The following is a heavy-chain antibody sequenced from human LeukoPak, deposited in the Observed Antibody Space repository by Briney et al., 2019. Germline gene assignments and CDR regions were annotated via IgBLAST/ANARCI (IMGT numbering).Heavy chain of an antibody. CDR1: GFRFDESD. J-gene: IGHJ4*02. Sequence: GGSLRLSCAASGFRFDESDMHWVRPAPGKGPEWVSGINWNSGSIAYANSVRGRFAISRDNANNSLSLQMNSLRVEDTAFYYCARGGYTSSWDYFDFWGQGTLVTVSS. V-gene: IGHV3-9*01. CDR3: ARGGYTSSWDYFDF. D-gene: IGHD6-13*01. CDR2: INWNSGSI.